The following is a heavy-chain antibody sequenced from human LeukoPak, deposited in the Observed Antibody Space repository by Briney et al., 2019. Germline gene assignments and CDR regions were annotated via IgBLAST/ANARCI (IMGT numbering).Heavy chain of an antibody. CDR1: GGSFSGYY. D-gene: IGHD3-22*01. CDR2: IYYSGST. J-gene: IGHJ3*02. V-gene: IGHV4-39*01. CDR3: ASDYYDSSGYYLSHAFDI. Sequence: SETLSLTCAVYGGSFSGYYWGWIRQPPGKGLEWIGSIYYSGSTYYNPSLKSRVTISVDTSKNQFSLKLSSVTAADTAVYYCASDYYDSSGYYLSHAFDIWGQGTMVTVSS.